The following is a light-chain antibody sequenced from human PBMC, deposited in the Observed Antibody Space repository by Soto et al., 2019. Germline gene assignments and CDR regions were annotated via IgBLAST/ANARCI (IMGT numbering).Light chain of an antibody. CDR2: GAS. CDR3: QQYGCSPPLT. J-gene: IGKJ4*01. Sequence: EIVLTQSPGTLSLSPGERATLSCRASQSVTSSYLSWYQQKPGQAPRLLIYGASNRATGIPDRFSGSGSGTYFALTISRLEPEDFAVYYCQQYGCSPPLTFGGGTKVEIK. V-gene: IGKV3-20*01. CDR1: QSVTSSY.